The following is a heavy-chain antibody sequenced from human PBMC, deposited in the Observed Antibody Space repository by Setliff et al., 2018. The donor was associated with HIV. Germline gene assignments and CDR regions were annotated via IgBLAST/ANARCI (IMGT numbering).Heavy chain of an antibody. Sequence: ASVKVSCKASGYTFTTYDINWVRQATGQGLEWMGWMNPNSGNTGYAQKFRGRVTMTRNTSTSTAYMELSSLRFEDTAVYYCARGYTNVEMSTTYYYYMDVWGIGTAVTVSS. D-gene: IGHD1-1*01. CDR3: ARGYTNVEMSTTYYYYMDV. CDR1: GYTFTTYD. CDR2: MNPNSGNT. J-gene: IGHJ6*03. V-gene: IGHV1-8*01.